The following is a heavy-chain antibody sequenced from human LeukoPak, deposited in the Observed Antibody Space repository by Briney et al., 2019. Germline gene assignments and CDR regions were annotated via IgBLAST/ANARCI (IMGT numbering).Heavy chain of an antibody. CDR3: ARRDGYCSSTSCYADYYYGMDV. D-gene: IGHD2-2*01. V-gene: IGHV5-51*01. CDR2: IYPGDSDT. Sequence: GESLKISCKGSGYSFTSYWIGWVRQMPGKGLEWMGIIYPGDSDTTYSPSFQGQVTISADKSISTTYLQWSSLKASDTAMYYCARRDGYCSSTSCYADYYYGMDVWGQGTTVTVSS. J-gene: IGHJ6*02. CDR1: GYSFTSYW.